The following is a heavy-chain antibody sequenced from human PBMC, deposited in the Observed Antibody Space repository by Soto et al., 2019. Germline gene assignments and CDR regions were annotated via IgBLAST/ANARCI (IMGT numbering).Heavy chain of an antibody. CDR3: ARVVDPTDYYYYYGMDV. J-gene: IGHJ6*02. CDR2: ISSSSSYI. CDR1: GFTFSSYS. V-gene: IGHV3-21*01. Sequence: PGGSLRLSSGASGFTFSSYSMKWVRQAPGKRLEWVASISSSSSYIYYADSVKGRFTISRANAKNSLYLQMNSLRAEDTAVYYCARVVDPTDYYYYYGMDVWGQGTTVTVSS. D-gene: IGHD2-15*01.